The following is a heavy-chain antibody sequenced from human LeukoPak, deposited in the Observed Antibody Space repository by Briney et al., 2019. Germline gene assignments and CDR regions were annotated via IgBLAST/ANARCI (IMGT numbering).Heavy chain of an antibody. V-gene: IGHV4-34*01. Sequence: KPSETLSLTCTVSGGSISSYYWSWIRQPPGKGLEWIGEINHSGSTNYNPSLKSRVTISVDTSKNQFSLKLSSVTAADTAVYYCARLCLVWGTSCYDYWGQGTLVTVSS. J-gene: IGHJ4*02. D-gene: IGHD2-2*01. CDR1: GGSISSYY. CDR2: INHSGST. CDR3: ARLCLVWGTSCYDY.